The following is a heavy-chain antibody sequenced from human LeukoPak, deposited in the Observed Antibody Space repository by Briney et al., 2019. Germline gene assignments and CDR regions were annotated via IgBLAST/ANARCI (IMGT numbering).Heavy chain of an antibody. V-gene: IGHV5-51*01. Sequence: GESLKISCRGSGYSFTSYWIGWVRQMPGKGLEWMGIIYPGDSDTRYSPSFQGQVTSSADKYISTAYLQWSSLKASDTAMYYCASRDMTAAGTFDYWGQGTLVTVSS. D-gene: IGHD6-13*01. CDR1: GYSFTSYW. CDR2: IYPGDSDT. J-gene: IGHJ4*02. CDR3: ASRDMTAAGTFDY.